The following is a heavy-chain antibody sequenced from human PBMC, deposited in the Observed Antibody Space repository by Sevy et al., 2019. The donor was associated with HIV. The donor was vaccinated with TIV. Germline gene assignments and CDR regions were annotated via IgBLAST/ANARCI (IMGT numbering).Heavy chain of an antibody. V-gene: IGHV1-18*01. CDR1: GYTFTNYG. Sequence: ASVNVSCKASGYTFTNYGFCWVRQAPGQGLEWMGWISAYNGNTNYSQKFQGRVTMTTDTSTSTAYMELRSLRSDDTALYYCARSTAGLEDFYYGMDVWGQGTTVTVSS. J-gene: IGHJ6*02. CDR3: ARSTAGLEDFYYGMDV. D-gene: IGHD3-10*01. CDR2: ISAYNGNT.